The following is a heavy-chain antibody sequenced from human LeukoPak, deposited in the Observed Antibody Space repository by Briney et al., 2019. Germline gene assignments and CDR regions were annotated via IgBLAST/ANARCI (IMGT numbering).Heavy chain of an antibody. CDR1: GFTFDDYA. CDR2: ISWNSGSI. V-gene: IGHV3-9*01. Sequence: HAGGPLRLSCAASGFTFDDYAMHWVRQAPGKGLEWVSGISWNSGSIGYADSVKGRFTISRDNAKNSLYLQMNSLRAEDTALYYCAKDPTYYYDSSGYFDYWGQGTLVTVSS. J-gene: IGHJ4*02. CDR3: AKDPTYYYDSSGYFDY. D-gene: IGHD3-22*01.